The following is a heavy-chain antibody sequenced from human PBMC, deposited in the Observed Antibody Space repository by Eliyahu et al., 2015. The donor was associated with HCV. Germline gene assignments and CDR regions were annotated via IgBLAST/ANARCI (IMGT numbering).Heavy chain of an antibody. CDR3: ARGQYYYDSSGYPSSDRFDY. CDR1: GGTFSSYA. J-gene: IGHJ4*02. V-gene: IGHV1-69*01. D-gene: IGHD3-22*01. CDR2: IIPIFGTA. Sequence: QVQLVQSGAEVKKPGSSVKVSCKASGGTFSSYAISWVRQAPGQGLEWMGGIIPIFGTANYAQKFQGRVTITADESTSTAYMELSSLRSEDTAVYYCARGQYYYDSSGYPSSDRFDYWGQGTLVTVSS.